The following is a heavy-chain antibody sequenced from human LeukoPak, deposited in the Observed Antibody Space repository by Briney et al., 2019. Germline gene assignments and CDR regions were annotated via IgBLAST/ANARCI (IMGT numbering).Heavy chain of an antibody. Sequence: GESPRLSCAASGFTFSSYSMNWVRQAPGKGLEWVSSISSSSSYIYYADSVKGRFTISRDNAKNSLYLQMNSLRAEDTAVYYCARGVTAAGTSWGQGTLVTVSS. CDR1: GFTFSSYS. V-gene: IGHV3-21*01. J-gene: IGHJ5*02. CDR2: ISSSSSYI. CDR3: ARGVTAAGTS. D-gene: IGHD6-13*01.